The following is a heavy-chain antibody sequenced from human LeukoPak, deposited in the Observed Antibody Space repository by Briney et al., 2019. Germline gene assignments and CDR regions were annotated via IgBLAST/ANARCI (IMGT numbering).Heavy chain of an antibody. D-gene: IGHD3-10*01. CDR1: EFTFSNCA. CDR3: AKSRGYYGSGSYIDS. CDR2: ISGSGGST. V-gene: IGHV3-23*01. J-gene: IGHJ4*02. Sequence: TGGSLRLSCAASEFTFSNCAMNWVRQAPGKGLEWVSGISGSGGSTYYADSVKGRFTISRDNSKNTLYLQMNSLRAEDTAVFYCAKSRGYYGSGSYIDSWGQGTLVTVSS.